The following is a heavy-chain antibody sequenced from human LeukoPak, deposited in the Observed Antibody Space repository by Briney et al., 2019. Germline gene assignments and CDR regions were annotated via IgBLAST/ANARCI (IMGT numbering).Heavy chain of an antibody. V-gene: IGHV5-51*01. Sequence: GESLKISCQGSGYRFSSHWIGWVRQRPGKGLEWMGLIYPDDSDTRYSPSFQGQVTFSVDKSINTAYLQWSSLKASDTATFFCAKLRDTAMEVDSWGQGTLVIVSS. J-gene: IGHJ4*02. CDR2: IYPDDSDT. CDR3: AKLRDTAMEVDS. CDR1: GYRFSSHW. D-gene: IGHD5-18*01.